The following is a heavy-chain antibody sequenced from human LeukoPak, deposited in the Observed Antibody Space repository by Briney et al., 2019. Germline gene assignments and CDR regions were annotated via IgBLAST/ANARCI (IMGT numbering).Heavy chain of an antibody. CDR2: INHRGIS. CDR1: GGSFSGYS. Sequence: PSETLSLTCAVYGGSFSGYSWSWVRQSPDKGLEWIGEINHRGISNKNPSLTSRVTISVDTSKNQFSLTLSSVTAADTAVYYCARRRVRLYCSSTSCSNPYYFDYWGQGTLVTVSS. CDR3: ARRRVRLYCSSTSCSNPYYFDY. D-gene: IGHD2-2*01. J-gene: IGHJ4*02. V-gene: IGHV4-34*01.